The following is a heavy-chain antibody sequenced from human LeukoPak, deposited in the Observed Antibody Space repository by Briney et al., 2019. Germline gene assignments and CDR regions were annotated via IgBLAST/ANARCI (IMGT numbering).Heavy chain of an antibody. J-gene: IGHJ4*02. CDR3: AAYYYDSSGYSDY. Sequence: PSETLSLTCTVSGVSISSSSYYWGWIRQPPGKGLEWIGSIYYSGSTYYNPSLKSRVTISVDTSKNQFSLKLSSVTAADTAVYYCAAYYYDSSGYSDYWGQGTLVTVSS. CDR1: GVSISSSSYY. D-gene: IGHD3-22*01. V-gene: IGHV4-39*07. CDR2: IYYSGST.